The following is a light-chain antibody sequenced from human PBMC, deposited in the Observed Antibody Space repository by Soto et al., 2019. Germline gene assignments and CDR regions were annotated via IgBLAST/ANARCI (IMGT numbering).Light chain of an antibody. V-gene: IGLV2-8*01. J-gene: IGLJ1*01. CDR2: EVS. CDR1: SSDVGDNH. Sequence: QSALTQPPSAPGSPGQSVTISCTGTSSDVGDNHVSWYQQHLGKAPKLIIYEVSQRPSGVPDRFSGSKSGNTASLTVSGLQAEDEADYYCSSYAGSNHFVFGTGTKAPS. CDR3: SSYAGSNHFV.